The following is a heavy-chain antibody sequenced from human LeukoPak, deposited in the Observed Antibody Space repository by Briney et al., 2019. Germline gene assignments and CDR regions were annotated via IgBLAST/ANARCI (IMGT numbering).Heavy chain of an antibody. CDR3: ANRLVGARDYYYYMDV. V-gene: IGHV3-23*01. J-gene: IGHJ6*03. CDR2: ISSSGGST. CDR1: SESFSGYF. Sequence: ETLSLTRAIYSESFSGYFWSWVRQAPGKGLEWVSVISSSGGSTYYADSVKGRFTISRDNSKNTLYLQMNSLRAEDTAVYYCANRLVGARDYYYYMDVWGKGTTVTVSS. D-gene: IGHD1-26*01.